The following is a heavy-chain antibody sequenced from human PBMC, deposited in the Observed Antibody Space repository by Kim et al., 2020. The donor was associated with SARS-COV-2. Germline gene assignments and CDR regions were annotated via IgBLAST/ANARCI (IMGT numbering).Heavy chain of an antibody. V-gene: IGHV4-4*02. D-gene: IGHD3-10*01. J-gene: IGHJ5*02. CDR1: GGSISSSNW. Sequence: SETLSLTCAVSGGSISSSNWLSWVRQPPGKGLEWSGEIYHNGGTNYNPSLQSRVTISLDKSKNQLSLQRLSVTAADTAVYYYAGELWFEELARFDTLGQGNLVTVSS. CDR2: IYHNGGT. CDR3: AGELWFEELARFDT.